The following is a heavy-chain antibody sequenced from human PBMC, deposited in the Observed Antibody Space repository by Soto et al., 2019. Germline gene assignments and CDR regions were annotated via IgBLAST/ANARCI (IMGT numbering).Heavy chain of an antibody. D-gene: IGHD2-2*03. CDR1: GYSFTSYW. J-gene: IGHJ3*02. V-gene: IGHV5-10-1*01. CDR2: IDPSDSYT. Sequence: LGESLKISCQGSGYSFTSYWISWVRQMPGKGLEWMGRIDPSDSYTNYSPSFQGHVTISADKSISTAYLQWSSLKASDTAMYYCARHWILGDAFDIWGQGAMVTVSS. CDR3: ARHWILGDAFDI.